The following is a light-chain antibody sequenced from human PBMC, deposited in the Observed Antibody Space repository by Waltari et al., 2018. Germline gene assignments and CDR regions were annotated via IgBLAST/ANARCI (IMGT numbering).Light chain of an antibody. CDR3: AAWDDSLNGVV. CDR2: RNN. J-gene: IGLJ3*02. V-gene: IGLV1-47*01. CDR1: SSNIVLNL. Sequence: SVLTPPPSASATPGQGVLLSCSGISSNIVLNLVYWYQHFPGTAPKLLIYRNNQRPSGVPDRFSGSKSGTSASLAISGLRSEDEAGYYCAAWDDSLNGVVFGGGTKLTVL.